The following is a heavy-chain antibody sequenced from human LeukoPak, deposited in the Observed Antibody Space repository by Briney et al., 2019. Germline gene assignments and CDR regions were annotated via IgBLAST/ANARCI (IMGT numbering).Heavy chain of an antibody. D-gene: IGHD6-6*01. V-gene: IGHV3-43D*03. J-gene: IGHJ6*03. CDR3: AKDSSSSRDYYYYYMDV. CDR1: GFTFDDYA. Sequence: PGGSLRLSCAASGFTFDDYAMHWVRQAPGKGLEWVSLISWDGGSTYYADSVKGRFTISRDNSKNSLYLQMNSLRAEDTALYYCAKDSSSSRDYYYYYMDVWGKGTTVTVSS. CDR2: ISWDGGST.